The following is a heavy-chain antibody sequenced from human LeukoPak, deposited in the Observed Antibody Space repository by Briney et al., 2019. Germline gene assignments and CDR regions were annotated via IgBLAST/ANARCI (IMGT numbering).Heavy chain of an antibody. Sequence: GGYLRLSCAASGFTFSSDSMNWVRQALGKGLEWVSSISSSSSHIYYADSVKGRFTISRDNAKNSLYLQMNSLRAEDTAVYYCTSNPPGIARDGAEYFQHWGQGTLVTVSS. CDR1: GFTFSSDS. CDR3: TSNPPGIARDGAEYFQH. CDR2: ISSSSSHI. D-gene: IGHD6-13*01. J-gene: IGHJ1*01. V-gene: IGHV3-21*01.